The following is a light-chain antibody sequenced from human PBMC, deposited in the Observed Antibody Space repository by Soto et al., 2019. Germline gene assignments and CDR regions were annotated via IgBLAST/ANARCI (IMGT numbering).Light chain of an antibody. V-gene: IGKV3-20*01. CDR1: QSVSSSY. CDR3: QQYGSSPLT. Sequence: EIAVTQSPGTLSLSPGERATLSCRASQSVSSSYLAWYQQKPGQAPRLLIYGASSRATGIPDRFSGSGSGTDFTLTISRLEPEDFAVYYCQQYGSSPLTFGGGTKVEIK. CDR2: GAS. J-gene: IGKJ4*01.